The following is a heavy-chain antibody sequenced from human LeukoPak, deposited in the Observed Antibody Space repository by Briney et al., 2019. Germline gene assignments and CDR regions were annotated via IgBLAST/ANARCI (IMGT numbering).Heavy chain of an antibody. V-gene: IGHV4-61*01. CDR2: IYYSGST. Sequence: SETLSLTCTVSGGSISSSSYYWSWIRQPPGKGLEWIGYIYYSGSTNYNPSLKSRVTISVDTSKNQFSLKLSSVTAADTAVYYCARGRGYGSGSFDYWGQGTLVTVSS. CDR3: ARGRGYGSGSFDY. CDR1: GGSISSSSYY. J-gene: IGHJ4*02. D-gene: IGHD3-10*01.